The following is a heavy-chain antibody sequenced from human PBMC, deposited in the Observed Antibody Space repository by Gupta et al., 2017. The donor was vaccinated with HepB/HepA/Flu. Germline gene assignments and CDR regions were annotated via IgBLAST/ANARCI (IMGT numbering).Heavy chain of an antibody. Sequence: TFSSYAMHWVRQAPGKGLEWVAVISYDGSNKYYADSVKGRFTISRDNSKNTLYLQMNSLRAEDTAVYYCARDYGQWLAGNYYGMDVWGQGTTVTGSS. CDR3: ARDYGQWLAGNYYGMDV. CDR1: TFSSYA. J-gene: IGHJ6*02. V-gene: IGHV3-30-3*01. D-gene: IGHD6-19*01. CDR2: ISYDGSNK.